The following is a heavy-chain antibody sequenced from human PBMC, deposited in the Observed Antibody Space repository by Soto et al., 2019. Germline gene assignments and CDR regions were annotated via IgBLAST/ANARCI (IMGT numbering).Heavy chain of an antibody. CDR2: IGTLFDR. CDR3: ARGRSNDFVSSPPPMFDP. V-gene: IGHV3-13*01. Sequence: GGSLRLSCVASGFNFETHDIHWVRQVTGKGLEWVAGIGTLFDRFYPDSVKGRFTISRENAKTSVFLQMNKLRTGDTGIYYCARGRSNDFVSSPPPMFDPRGQGTLVTVSS. D-gene: IGHD1-1*01. J-gene: IGHJ5*02. CDR1: GFNFETHD.